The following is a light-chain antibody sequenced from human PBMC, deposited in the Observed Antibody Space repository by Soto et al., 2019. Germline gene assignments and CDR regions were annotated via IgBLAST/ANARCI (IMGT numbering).Light chain of an antibody. CDR1: ESVNDY. J-gene: IGKJ2*01. V-gene: IGKV3-11*01. Sequence: EIVLTQSPATLSLSPGERATLSCRASESVNDYLAWYQQKPGQAPRLLIYGASNRATGIPVRFSGSGSGTDFALTISSLEPEDFAVYYCQHRGRWPRTFGQGTKLEI. CDR2: GAS. CDR3: QHRGRWPRT.